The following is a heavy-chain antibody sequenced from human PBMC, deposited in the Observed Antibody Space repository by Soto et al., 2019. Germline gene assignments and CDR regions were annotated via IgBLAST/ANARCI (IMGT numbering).Heavy chain of an antibody. CDR3: AMDDDGDYNGFGRHNGFWY. J-gene: IGHJ4*02. D-gene: IGHD4-17*01. CDR1: GYTFTNYY. CDR2: INPSGGRT. V-gene: IGHV1-46*01. Sequence: QVKLVQSGAEVKKPGASVKVSCKASGYTFTNYYMNWVRQAPGQGLEWMGMINPSGGRTSYAKRFQGLVTITRGTSTTTVYMVLSSLSSEDTAVYYCAMDDDGDYNGFGRHNGFWYWGQGTLVTVSS.